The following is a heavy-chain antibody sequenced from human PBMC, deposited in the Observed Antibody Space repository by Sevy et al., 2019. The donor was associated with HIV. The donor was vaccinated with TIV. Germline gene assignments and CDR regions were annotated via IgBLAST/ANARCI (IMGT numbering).Heavy chain of an antibody. J-gene: IGHJ4*02. V-gene: IGHV3-33*01. Sequence: GGSLRLSCAASGFTFSSYGMHWVRQAPGKGLEWVAVIGYDGSNKYYADSVKGRFTISRDNSKNTLYLQMNSLRAEDTAVYYCARDNYYDSSGYYSNFDYLGQGALVTVSS. CDR1: GFTFSSYG. CDR2: IGYDGSNK. CDR3: ARDNYYDSSGYYSNFDY. D-gene: IGHD3-22*01.